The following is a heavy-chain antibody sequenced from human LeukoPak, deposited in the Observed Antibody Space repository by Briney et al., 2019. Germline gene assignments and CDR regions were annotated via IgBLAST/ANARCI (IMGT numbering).Heavy chain of an antibody. J-gene: IGHJ4*02. Sequence: GGSLRLSCAASGFTFSSYWMTWVRQAPGKGLEWVANIKQDGSKKNYVDSVKGRFTISRDNAKNSLYLQMNSLRAEDTAVYYCATPLDYYDSSGYHQGGDWGQGTLVTVSS. CDR2: IKQDGSKK. CDR3: ATPLDYYDSSGYHQGGD. D-gene: IGHD3-22*01. CDR1: GFTFSSYW. V-gene: IGHV3-7*03.